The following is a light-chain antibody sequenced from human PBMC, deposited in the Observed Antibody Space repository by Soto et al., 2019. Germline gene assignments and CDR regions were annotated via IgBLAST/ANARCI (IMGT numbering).Light chain of an antibody. CDR3: QSHDSSFVI. V-gene: IGLV1-40*01. CDR2: GNS. Sequence: QSVLTQPPSVSGAPGQRVTISCTGSRSNIGAGYDVQWYFQTPGTAPKLLIYGNSNRPSGVPDRFSGSKSGTSASLAITGLQAEDEADYYCQSHDSSFVIFGGGTKLTVL. J-gene: IGLJ2*01. CDR1: RSNIGAGYD.